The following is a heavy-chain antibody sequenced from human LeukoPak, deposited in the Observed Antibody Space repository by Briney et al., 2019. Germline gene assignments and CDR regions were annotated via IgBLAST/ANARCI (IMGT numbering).Heavy chain of an antibody. D-gene: IGHD3-22*01. Sequence: PGGSLRLSYAASGFTFSSYAMSWVRQAPGKGLEWVSTISDSGGSTYYADSVKGRFTISRDNSKNTLYLQMNSLRAEDTAVYCCAKKPSSGYYYIDYWGQGTLVTVSS. CDR1: GFTFSSYA. J-gene: IGHJ4*02. CDR3: AKKPSSGYYYIDY. V-gene: IGHV3-23*01. CDR2: ISDSGGST.